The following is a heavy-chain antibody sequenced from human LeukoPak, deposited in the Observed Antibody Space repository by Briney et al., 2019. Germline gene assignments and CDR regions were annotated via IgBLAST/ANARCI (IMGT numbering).Heavy chain of an antibody. J-gene: IGHJ4*02. Sequence: GGSLRLSCAVSGFTFNDAWMSWVRQAPGKGLEWVGNIKSKIDGETTDYATPVKGRFSISRDNSKDTVFLQMNSLTTEDTATYYCASGDPAQVGPPHYWGQGTLVTVSS. CDR3: ASGDPAQVGPPHY. CDR1: GFTFNDAW. D-gene: IGHD3-16*01. V-gene: IGHV3-15*01. CDR2: IKSKIDGETT.